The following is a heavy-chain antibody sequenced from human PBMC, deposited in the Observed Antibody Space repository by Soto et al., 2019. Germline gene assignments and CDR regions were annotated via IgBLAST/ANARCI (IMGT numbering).Heavy chain of an antibody. Sequence: PSETLSLTCTVSGGSVSSGDYYWSWIRQPPGKGLEWIGYIYYSGNTNYNPSLKSRVIISVDTSKNQFSLKLTSVTAADTAVYYCARGNGDYVDYWGPGTLVTVSS. CDR3: ARGNGDYVDY. V-gene: IGHV4-61*08. CDR1: GGSVSSGDYY. J-gene: IGHJ4*02. D-gene: IGHD4-17*01. CDR2: IYYSGNT.